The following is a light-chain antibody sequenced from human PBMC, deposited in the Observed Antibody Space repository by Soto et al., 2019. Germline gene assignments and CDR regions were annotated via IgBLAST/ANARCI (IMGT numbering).Light chain of an antibody. Sequence: QSVLTQPASVSGSPGQSLTISCPGTSSDVGSYNLVSWYQQHPGKAPKLMIYEGSKRPSGVSNRFSGSKSGNTASLTISGLHAEHEADYYFRFYASSSSYVFRTGKEVPVL. V-gene: IGLV2-23*01. J-gene: IGLJ1*01. CDR1: SSDVGSYNL. CDR3: RFYASSSSYV. CDR2: EGS.